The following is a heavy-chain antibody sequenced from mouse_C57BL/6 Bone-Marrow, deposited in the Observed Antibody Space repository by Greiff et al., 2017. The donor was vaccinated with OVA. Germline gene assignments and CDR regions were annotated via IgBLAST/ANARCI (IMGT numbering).Heavy chain of an antibody. CDR1: GFTFSDYY. CDR3: ARHRPSYAMDY. J-gene: IGHJ4*01. V-gene: IGHV5-12*01. CDR2: ISNGGGST. D-gene: IGHD6-1*01. Sequence: EVQLQESGGGLVQPGGSLKLSCAASGFTFSDYYMYWVRQTPEKRLEWVAYISNGGGSTYYPDTVKGRFTISRDNAKNTLYLQMSRLKSEDTAMYYCARHRPSYAMDYWGQGTSVTVSS.